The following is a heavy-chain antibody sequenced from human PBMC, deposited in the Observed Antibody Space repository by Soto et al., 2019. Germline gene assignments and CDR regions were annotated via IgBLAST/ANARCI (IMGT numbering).Heavy chain of an antibody. Sequence: EVQLVESGGGLVKPGGSLRLSCAASGLIFSSYSINWVRQAPGKGLEWVSSVSSSSSYIYYADSVKGRFTISRDNAKKLLYLQMNSLRAEDTAVYYCARGTVTTMDVWGKGTTVTVSS. D-gene: IGHD4-17*01. CDR2: VSSSSSYI. CDR3: ARGTVTTMDV. V-gene: IGHV3-21*01. CDR1: GLIFSSYS. J-gene: IGHJ6*03.